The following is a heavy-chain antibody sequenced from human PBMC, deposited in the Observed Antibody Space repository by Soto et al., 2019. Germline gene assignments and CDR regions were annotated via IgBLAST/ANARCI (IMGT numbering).Heavy chain of an antibody. Sequence: GASVKVSCKASGYTLTRYGNSWVGQAPGQGLEWMGWINAYNGNTDYAQKLQGRVTMTTDTSTSTAYMELRSLRSDDTAVYYCARVTEGSGSYSWGQGTLVTVSS. CDR2: INAYNGNT. CDR1: GYTLTRYG. D-gene: IGHD3-10*01. CDR3: ARVTEGSGSYS. V-gene: IGHV1-18*01. J-gene: IGHJ5*02.